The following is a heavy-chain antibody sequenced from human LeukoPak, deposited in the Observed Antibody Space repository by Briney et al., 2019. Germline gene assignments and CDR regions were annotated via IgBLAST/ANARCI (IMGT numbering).Heavy chain of an antibody. J-gene: IGHJ4*02. CDR2: INPNGGGT. Sequence: ASVKVSSKASGYTFTGYYMHWVRQAPGQGLEWMGWINPNGGGTNYAKKFQGRVTMTRDTSISTAYMELSRLRTDDTVVYYCARDQGYSSGWYGYWGQGTLVTVAS. CDR1: GYTFTGYY. CDR3: ARDQGYSSGWYGY. V-gene: IGHV1-2*02. D-gene: IGHD6-19*01.